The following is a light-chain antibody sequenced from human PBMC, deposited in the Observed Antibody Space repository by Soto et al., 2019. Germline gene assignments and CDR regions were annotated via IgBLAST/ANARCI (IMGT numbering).Light chain of an antibody. Sequence: DIQLTQSPSSVSASVGDRFTITCRASESIRTWLAWYQHKPGKAPKFLIYDASTLQSGVPSRFSGSGSGTDFTLIISSLQPEDAATYYCQKYNSVPLTFGGGTKVDI. V-gene: IGKV1-27*01. CDR1: ESIRTW. CDR3: QKYNSVPLT. CDR2: DAS. J-gene: IGKJ4*01.